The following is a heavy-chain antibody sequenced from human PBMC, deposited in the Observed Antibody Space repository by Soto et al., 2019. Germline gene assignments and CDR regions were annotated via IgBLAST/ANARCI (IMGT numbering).Heavy chain of an antibody. CDR3: VRDGHCITTSCYGNWCAD. V-gene: IGHV3-74*01. CDR2: INSDASHT. J-gene: IGHJ5*02. CDR1: GFTFSTYW. Sequence: EVQLVESGGGLVQPGGSLRLSCAASGFTFSTYWMHWIRQVPGKGLEWVSRINSDASHTYYADSARGRFTTSIDNAKNTLHWKKKSLRAEDTAVYYCVRDGHCITTSCYGNWCADWGEGTLVTVSS. D-gene: IGHD2-2*01.